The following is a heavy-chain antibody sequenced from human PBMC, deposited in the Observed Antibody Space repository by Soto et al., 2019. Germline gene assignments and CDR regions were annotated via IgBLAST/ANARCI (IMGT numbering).Heavy chain of an antibody. CDR1: GGSFNSNY. CDR2: VYYTGST. Sequence: QVQLLQWGAGLLKPSETLSLTCAVSGGSFNSNYWCWVRQPPGKGLEWIGEVYYTGSTNYNPSLKSRVTISADTSQKQFSLKLTSVTAADTARYYCASARWDYWGQGTLVTVSS. V-gene: IGHV4-34*01. CDR3: ASARWDY. J-gene: IGHJ4*02.